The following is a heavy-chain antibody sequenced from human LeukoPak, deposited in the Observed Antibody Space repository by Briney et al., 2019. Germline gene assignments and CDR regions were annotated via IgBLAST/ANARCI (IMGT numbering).Heavy chain of an antibody. Sequence: ASVTVSCTASGYTFTDYYIHWVRQAPGQGLEWMAWMNPNSGGTSYAQKFQGRVTMTRDTSISTAYMELSRLRFDDTAVYYCARNKEGKSLDYWGQGTLVTVSS. V-gene: IGHV1-2*02. CDR1: GYTFTDYY. CDR2: MNPNSGGT. J-gene: IGHJ4*02. CDR3: ARNKEGKSLDY.